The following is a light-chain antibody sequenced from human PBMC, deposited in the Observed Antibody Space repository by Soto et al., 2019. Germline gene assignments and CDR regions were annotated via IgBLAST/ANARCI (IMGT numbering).Light chain of an antibody. CDR1: SSDVGSYNR. J-gene: IGLJ1*01. V-gene: IGLV2-18*01. CDR2: EVS. CDR3: SLYTSSLYV. Sequence: QSVLTQPPSVSVSPGQSVTISCTGTSSDVGSYNRVSWYQQPPGTAPKLMIYEVSNRPSGVPDRFSGSKSGNTASLTISGLQAEDEADYYCSLYTSSLYVFGTGTKVTVL.